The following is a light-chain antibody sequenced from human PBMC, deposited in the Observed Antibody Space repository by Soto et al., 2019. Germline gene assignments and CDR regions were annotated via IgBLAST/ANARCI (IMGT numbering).Light chain of an antibody. Sequence: DVVMTQSPLSLPVTLGQPASISCRSSQSLAYSDGNTYLNWCQQRPGQSPRRLIYKVSNRDSGVPDRFSGSGSGADFTLKISRVEPEDVGVYYCMQGTHWPPYTFGQGTKLELK. CDR3: MQGTHWPPYT. CDR1: QSLAYSDGNTY. V-gene: IGKV2-30*01. J-gene: IGKJ2*01. CDR2: KVS.